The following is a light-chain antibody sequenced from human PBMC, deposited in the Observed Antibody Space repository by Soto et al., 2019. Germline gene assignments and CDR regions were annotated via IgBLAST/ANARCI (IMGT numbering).Light chain of an antibody. Sequence: EILMTQSPATLSVSPGERVTLSCWASQSVISNLAWYRQKPGHTPTLLIYSASTRVTGTPARFSGSGSGTNFTLTSTSLQSEDFAVYYCQQYYTWPRGTFGQGTKVDIK. V-gene: IGKV3-15*01. J-gene: IGKJ1*01. CDR2: SAS. CDR3: QQYYTWPRGT. CDR1: QSVISN.